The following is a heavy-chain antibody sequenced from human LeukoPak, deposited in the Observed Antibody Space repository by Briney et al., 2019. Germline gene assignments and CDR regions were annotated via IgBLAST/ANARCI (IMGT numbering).Heavy chain of an antibody. J-gene: IGHJ6*03. D-gene: IGHD3-16*01. Sequence: SETLSLTCAVYGGSFSGYYWSWIRQPPGKGLEWIGYIYYSGNTNYNPSLKSRVTISIDTSKNQFSLKVTSVTAADTAVYYCARVKDPGGYYYYYYMDVWGKGTTVTVSS. V-gene: IGHV4-59*12. CDR3: ARVKDPGGYYYYYYMDV. CDR1: GGSFSGYY. CDR2: IYYSGNT.